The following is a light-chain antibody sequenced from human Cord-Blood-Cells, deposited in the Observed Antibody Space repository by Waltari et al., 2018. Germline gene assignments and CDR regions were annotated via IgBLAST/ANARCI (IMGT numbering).Light chain of an antibody. CDR2: NVS. CDR3: SSYTSSSTYV. CDR1: SSDVGGYNY. J-gene: IGLJ1*01. V-gene: IGLV2-14*01. Sequence: QSALTQPASVSWSPGQSITIFCTGTSSDVGGYNYVSWYQQHPGKAPKLMIYNVSKRPSGVSNRFSGSKSGNAASLTISGLQAEDEADYYCSSYTSSSTYVFGTGTKVTVL.